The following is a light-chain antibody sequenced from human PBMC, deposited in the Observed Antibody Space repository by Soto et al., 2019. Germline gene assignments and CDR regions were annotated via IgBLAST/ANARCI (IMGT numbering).Light chain of an antibody. CDR2: WAS. J-gene: IGKJ2*03. Sequence: DIVMTQSPDSLPVSLGERATINCKSSQSLLYSSNNKNYLAWYQQKPGQPPKLLIFWASTRESGVPDRFSGSGSGTDFTLTMSRLQAEDVAVYYCLQYYYTPYSFGQGTKLEIK. V-gene: IGKV4-1*01. CDR1: QSLLYSSNNKNY. CDR3: LQYYYTPYS.